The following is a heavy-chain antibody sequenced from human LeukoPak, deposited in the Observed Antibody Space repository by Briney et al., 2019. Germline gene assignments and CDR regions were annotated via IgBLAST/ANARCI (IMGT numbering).Heavy chain of an antibody. CDR3: ARDLWGWSDSDALDI. Sequence: GGSLRLSCAASGFTVSSNYMSWVRQAPGKGLEWVSVIYSGGSTYYADSVKGRFTISRDNSKNTLYLQMNSPRAEDRAVYYCARDLWGWSDSDALDIWGQGTMVTVSS. CDR2: IYSGGST. V-gene: IGHV3-53*01. CDR1: GFTVSSNY. D-gene: IGHD6-19*01. J-gene: IGHJ3*02.